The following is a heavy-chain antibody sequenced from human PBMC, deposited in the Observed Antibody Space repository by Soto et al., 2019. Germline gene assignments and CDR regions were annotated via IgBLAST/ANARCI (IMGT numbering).Heavy chain of an antibody. CDR2: IIPIFGTA. J-gene: IGHJ4*02. CDR3: ACEPRYGRGRSCYVPPSVDY. D-gene: IGHD2-15*01. CDR1: GGTFSSYA. Sequence: QVQLVQSGAEVKKPGSSVKVSCKASGGTFSSYAISWVRQAPGQGLEWMGGIIPIFGTANYAQKFQGRVTRTADGTASTADLGPGSLRAEDTAVYYGACEPRYGRGRSCYVPPSVDYWGQRTLGAVSS. V-gene: IGHV1-69*12.